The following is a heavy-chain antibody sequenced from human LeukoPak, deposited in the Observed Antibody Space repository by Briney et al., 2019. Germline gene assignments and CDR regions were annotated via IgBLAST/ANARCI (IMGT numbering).Heavy chain of an antibody. J-gene: IGHJ5*02. CDR3: ARTLPVVRGVKSRGTPFDP. Sequence: SETLSLTCTVSGASISGGGVFWSWIRQHPGKGLEWIGNFYYSGDTHSNPSLKSRVSMSDDRSKNQLFLGLSAVTAADTAVYYCARTLPVVRGVKSRGTPFDPWGQGTLVTVSS. V-gene: IGHV4-31*03. CDR1: GASISGGGVF. D-gene: IGHD3-10*01. CDR2: FYYSGDT.